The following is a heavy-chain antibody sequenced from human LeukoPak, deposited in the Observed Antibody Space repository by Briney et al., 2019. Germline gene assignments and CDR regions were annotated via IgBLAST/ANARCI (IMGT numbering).Heavy chain of an antibody. Sequence: GGSLRLSCAASGFTFSSYGMSWVRQAPGEGLEWVSSISSSSSYIYYADTVKGRFTISRDNAKNSLYLQMNSLRADDTAVYYCAREGSAIEGRLGGSSSFHYHYYMDVWGKGTTVTVSS. J-gene: IGHJ6*03. CDR2: ISSSSSYI. D-gene: IGHD6-13*01. CDR1: GFTFSSYG. V-gene: IGHV3-21*01. CDR3: AREGSAIEGRLGGSSSFHYHYYMDV.